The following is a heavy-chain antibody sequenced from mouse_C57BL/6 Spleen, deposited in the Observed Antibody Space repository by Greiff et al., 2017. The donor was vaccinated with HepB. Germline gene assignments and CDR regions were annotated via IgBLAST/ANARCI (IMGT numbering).Heavy chain of an antibody. J-gene: IGHJ2*01. V-gene: IGHV1-69*01. CDR3: ARGYYHTLCDY. Sequence: VQLQQSGAELVMPGASVKLSCKASGYTFTSYWMHWVKQRPGQGLEWIGEIDPSDSYTNYNQTFKGKSTLTVDKSSSTAYMQLSSLTSEDSAVYYCARGYYHTLCDYWGQGTTLTVSS. CDR1: GYTFTSYW. D-gene: IGHD2-3*01. CDR2: IDPSDSYT.